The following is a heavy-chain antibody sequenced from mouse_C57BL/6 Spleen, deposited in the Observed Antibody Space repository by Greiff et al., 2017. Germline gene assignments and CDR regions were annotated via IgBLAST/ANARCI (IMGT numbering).Heavy chain of an antibody. J-gene: IGHJ4*01. V-gene: IGHV1-54*01. CDR2: INPGSGGT. D-gene: IGHD1-1*01. CDR3: AREGPYYYGSSTYAMDY. CDR1: GYAFTNYL. Sequence: QVHVKQSGAELVRPGTSVKVSCKASGYAFTNYLIEWVKQRPGQGLEWIGVINPGSGGTNYNEKFKGKATLTADKSSSTAYMQLSSLTSEDSAVYFCAREGPYYYGSSTYAMDYWGQGTSVTVSS.